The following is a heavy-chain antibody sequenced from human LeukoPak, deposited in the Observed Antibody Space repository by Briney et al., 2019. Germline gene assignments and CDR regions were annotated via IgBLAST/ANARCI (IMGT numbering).Heavy chain of an antibody. J-gene: IGHJ4*02. CDR2: ITDDEDT. D-gene: IGHD2-15*01. CDR3: ARDQAGDIFFDY. CDR1: GFPFRSYA. V-gene: IGHV3-23*01. Sequence: PGGSLRLSCVASGFPFRSYAMTWVRQTPGKGLESVSVITDDEDTYYADSVKGRFTISRDNAKNSLYLQMNSLRAEDTAVYYCARDQAGDIFFDYWGQGTLVTVSS.